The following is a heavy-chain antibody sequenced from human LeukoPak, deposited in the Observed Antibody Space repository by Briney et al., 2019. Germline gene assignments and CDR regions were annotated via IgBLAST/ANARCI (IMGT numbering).Heavy chain of an antibody. J-gene: IGHJ5*02. CDR1: GYSISSGYY. CDR2: IYHSGST. Sequence: PSETLSLTCTVSGYSISSGYYWGWIRQPPGKGLEWIGSIYHSGSTYYNPSLKSRVTISVDTSKNQFSLKLSSVAAADTAVYYCARDSPFDPWGQGTLVTVSS. V-gene: IGHV4-38-2*02. CDR3: ARDSPFDP.